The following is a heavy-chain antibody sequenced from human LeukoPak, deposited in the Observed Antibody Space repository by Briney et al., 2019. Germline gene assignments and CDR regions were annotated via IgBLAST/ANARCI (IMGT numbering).Heavy chain of an antibody. Sequence: PSETLSLTCTVSGGSISSYYWSWIRQPPGKGLEWIGYIYYSGSTNYNPSLKSRVTISVDTSKNQFSLKLSSVTAADTAVYYCARGWRYCSSTSCSRINWFDPWGQGTLSPSPQ. CDR3: ARGWRYCSSTSCSRINWFDP. J-gene: IGHJ5*02. CDR2: IYYSGST. V-gene: IGHV4-59*01. D-gene: IGHD2-2*01. CDR1: GGSISSYY.